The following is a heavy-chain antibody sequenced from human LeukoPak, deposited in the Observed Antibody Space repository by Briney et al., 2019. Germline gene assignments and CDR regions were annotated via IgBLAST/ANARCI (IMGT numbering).Heavy chain of an antibody. CDR3: ARGINDEYFQY. Sequence: GESLKISCKGSGYSFTSYWIGWVRQMPGKGLEWMGIIYPGDSDIRYNPSFQGQVTILADKSFSTAYLQWNSLKASDTAIYYCARGINDEYFQYWGQGTLVTVSS. V-gene: IGHV5-51*01. CDR2: IYPGDSDI. CDR1: GYSFTSYW. J-gene: IGHJ1*01. D-gene: IGHD2/OR15-2a*01.